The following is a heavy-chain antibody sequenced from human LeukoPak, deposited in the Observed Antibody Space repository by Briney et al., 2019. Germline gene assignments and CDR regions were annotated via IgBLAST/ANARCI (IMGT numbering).Heavy chain of an antibody. J-gene: IGHJ4*02. D-gene: IGHD3-10*01. V-gene: IGHV1-46*01. Sequence: ASVKVSCKASGYTFTSYYMHWVRQAPGQGLEWMGIINPSGGSTSYAQKFQGRVTMTRDTSTSTVYMELSSLRSEDTAAYYCARDYYGSGSQSGNFDYWGQGTLVTVSS. CDR1: GYTFTSYY. CDR3: ARDYYGSGSQSGNFDY. CDR2: INPSGGST.